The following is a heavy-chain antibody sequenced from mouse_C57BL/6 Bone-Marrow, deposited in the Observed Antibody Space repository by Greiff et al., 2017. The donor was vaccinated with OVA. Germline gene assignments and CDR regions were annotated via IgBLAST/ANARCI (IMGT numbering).Heavy chain of an antibody. CDR1: GYTFTDYE. Sequence: VQLKESGAELVRPGASVTLSCKASGYTFTDYEMHWVKQTPVHGLEWIGAIDPETGGTAYNQKFKGKAILTADKSSSTAYMELRSLTSEDSAVYYCTRLYDEAMDYWGQGTSVTVSS. CDR3: TRLYDEAMDY. D-gene: IGHD2-12*01. V-gene: IGHV1-15*01. J-gene: IGHJ4*01. CDR2: IDPETGGT.